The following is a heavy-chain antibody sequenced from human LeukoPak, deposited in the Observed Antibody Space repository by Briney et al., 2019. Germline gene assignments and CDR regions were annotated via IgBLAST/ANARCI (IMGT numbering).Heavy chain of an antibody. J-gene: IGHJ4*02. CDR2: TYYRSKWYN. CDR3: ARRILGGSGWTFDY. V-gene: IGHV6-1*01. Sequence: SQTLSLTCAISGDNVASNSAAWNWIRQSPSRGLEWLGRTYYRSKWYNEYAVSVKSRMTINPDTSENQFSLQMNSVTPEDTAVYYCARRILGGSGWTFDYWGQGSLVTVSS. D-gene: IGHD6-19*01. CDR1: GDNVASNSAA.